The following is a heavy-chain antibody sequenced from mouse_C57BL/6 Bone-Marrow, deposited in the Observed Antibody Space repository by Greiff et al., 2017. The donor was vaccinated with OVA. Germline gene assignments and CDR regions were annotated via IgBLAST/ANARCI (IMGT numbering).Heavy chain of an antibody. J-gene: IGHJ3*01. CDR2: IHPNSGST. V-gene: IGHV1-64*01. Sequence: QVQLQQPGAELVKPGASVKLSCKASGYTFTSYWMHWVKQRPGRGLEWIGMIHPNSGSTKYNEKFKSKATLTVDKPSSTAYMQLSSLTSEDSAVYYCARWVRFAYWGQGTLVTVSA. CDR1: GYTFTSYW. CDR3: ARWVRFAY.